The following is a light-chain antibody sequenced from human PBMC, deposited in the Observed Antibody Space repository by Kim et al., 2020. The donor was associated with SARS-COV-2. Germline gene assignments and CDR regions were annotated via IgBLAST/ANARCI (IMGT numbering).Light chain of an antibody. V-gene: IGKV3-20*01. CDR1: QSVSSTY. Sequence: EIVLTQSPGTLSLSPGERATLSCRASQSVSSTYLAWYQQKPGQAPRLLIYGASSRATGIPDRFSGSGSGTDFTLTINRLDPEDFAVYYCQQYGISPYTFGQGTKLEI. J-gene: IGKJ2*01. CDR3: QQYGISPYT. CDR2: GAS.